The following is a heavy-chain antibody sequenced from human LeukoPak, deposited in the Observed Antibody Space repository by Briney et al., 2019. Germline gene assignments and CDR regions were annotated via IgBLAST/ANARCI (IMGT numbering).Heavy chain of an antibody. J-gene: IGHJ4*02. V-gene: IGHV3-48*04. D-gene: IGHD3-22*01. CDR3: ARDRLPYYDNSGETSPDY. CDR2: ISRSSSII. CDR1: GFTLSNYS. Sequence: GGSLRLSCAASGFTLSNYSMNWVRQAPGKGLEWVSYISRSSSIIYYADSVKGRLTVSRDNAKNSLYLQLNSLRAEDTAVYYCARDRLPYYDNSGETSPDYWGQGTLVTVSS.